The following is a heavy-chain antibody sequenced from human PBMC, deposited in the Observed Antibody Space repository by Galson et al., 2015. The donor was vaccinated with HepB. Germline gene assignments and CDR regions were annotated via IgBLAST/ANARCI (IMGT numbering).Heavy chain of an antibody. CDR1: GYTFISYN. CDR2: INAGDDST. Sequence: SVKVSCKASGYTFISYNMHWVRQAPGKRLEWMGWINAGDDSTYYSQSLQGRVTITRDTSASTAYMELRSLRSDDTAVYYCARDADMTTVTTTASDAFDIWGQGTMVTVSS. CDR3: ARDADMTTVTTTASDAFDI. J-gene: IGHJ3*02. D-gene: IGHD4-11*01. V-gene: IGHV1-3*01.